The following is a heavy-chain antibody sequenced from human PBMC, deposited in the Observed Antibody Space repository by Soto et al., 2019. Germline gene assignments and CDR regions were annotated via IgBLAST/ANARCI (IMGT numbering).Heavy chain of an antibody. CDR3: AKALLAAAGDAFDI. Sequence: SLKISCAASGFTFDDYAMHWVRQAPGKGLEWVSGISWNSGSIGYADSVNGRFTISRDNAKNSLYLQMNSLRAEDTALYYCAKALLAAAGDAFDIWGQGTMVTVSS. CDR2: ISWNSGSI. D-gene: IGHD6-13*01. J-gene: IGHJ3*02. CDR1: GFTFDDYA. V-gene: IGHV3-9*01.